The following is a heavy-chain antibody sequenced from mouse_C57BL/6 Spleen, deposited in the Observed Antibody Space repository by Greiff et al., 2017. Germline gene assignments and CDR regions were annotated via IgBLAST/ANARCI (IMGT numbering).Heavy chain of an antibody. V-gene: IGHV1-81*01. J-gene: IGHJ4*01. CDR3: ARDGNYGSTTPYAMDY. D-gene: IGHD1-1*01. Sequence: VQLVESGAELARPGASVKLSCKASGYTFTSYGISWVKQRTGQGLEWIGELYPRSGNTYYNEKFKGKATLTADKSSSTAYMALRSLTSEDSAVYFCARDGNYGSTTPYAMDYWGQGTSVTVSS. CDR2: LYPRSGNT. CDR1: GYTFTSYG.